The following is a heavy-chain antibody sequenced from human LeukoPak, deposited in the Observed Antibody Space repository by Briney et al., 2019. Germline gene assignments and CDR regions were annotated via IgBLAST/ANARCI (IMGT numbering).Heavy chain of an antibody. D-gene: IGHD3-10*01. Sequence: GGSLRLSCAASGFTFNSYWMNWVRQAPGKGLEWVANIKRDGSEKYYVDSVKGRFTISRDNAKNSLYLQMNSLRAEDTAVYYCARGRRYYGSGSSTVDYWGQGTLVTVSS. CDR2: IKRDGSEK. CDR3: ARGRRYYGSGSSTVDY. J-gene: IGHJ4*02. V-gene: IGHV3-7*01. CDR1: GFTFNSYW.